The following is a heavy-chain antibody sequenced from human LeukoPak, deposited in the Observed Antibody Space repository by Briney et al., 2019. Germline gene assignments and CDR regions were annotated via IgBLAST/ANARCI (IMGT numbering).Heavy chain of an antibody. J-gene: IGHJ4*02. CDR1: GFTFTNYV. CDR3: ARELTSTYYFDY. CDR2: ISYDGSDK. V-gene: IGHV3-30*04. Sequence: PGRSPRLSCAASGFTFTNYVMHWVRQAPGKGLEWVAVISYDGSDKYYADSVKGRFTISRDNSKNTVYLQMNSLRPEDTAVYYCARELTSTYYFDYWGQGTLVTVSS.